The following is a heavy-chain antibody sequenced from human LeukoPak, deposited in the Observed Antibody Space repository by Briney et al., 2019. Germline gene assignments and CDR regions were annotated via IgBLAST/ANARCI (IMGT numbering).Heavy chain of an antibody. V-gene: IGHV1-69*05. Sequence: SVKVSCKASGGTFSSYAISWVRQAPGQGREWMGRITPIFGTANYAQKFQGRVTITTDESTSTAYMELSSLRSEDTAVYYCAWVRLGRDGYNWGQGTLVTVSS. CDR1: GGTFSSYA. CDR3: AWVRLGRDGYN. D-gene: IGHD5-24*01. CDR2: ITPIFGTA. J-gene: IGHJ4*02.